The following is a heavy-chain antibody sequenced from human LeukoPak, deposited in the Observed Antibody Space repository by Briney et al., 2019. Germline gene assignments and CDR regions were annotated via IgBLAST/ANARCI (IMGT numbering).Heavy chain of an antibody. CDR2: FSYGGST. CDR3: ARLGTSWPLY. CDR1: GGSISTYY. J-gene: IGHJ4*02. D-gene: IGHD6-13*01. V-gene: IGHV4-59*08. Sequence: SETLSLTCTVSGGSISTYYWTWIRQPPGKGLEWIGYFSYGGSTNYNPSLKSRVTISVDTSKNQYSLRLNSVTAADTAVYYCARLGTSWPLYWGQGTLVTVSS.